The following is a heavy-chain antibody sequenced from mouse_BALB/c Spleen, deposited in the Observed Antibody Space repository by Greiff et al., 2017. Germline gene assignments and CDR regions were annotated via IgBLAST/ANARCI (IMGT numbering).Heavy chain of an antibody. CDR1: GYSFTGYT. D-gene: IGHD2-12*01. J-gene: IGHJ4*01. CDR2: INPYNGGT. CDR3: ARSYYYAMDY. V-gene: IGHV1-18*01. Sequence: VQLQQSGPELVKPGASLKISCTASGYSFTGYTMNWVKQSPGKNLEWIGIINPYNGGTSYNQKFKGKATITVDKSSSTAYMELLSLTSEDSAVDYCARSYYYAMDYWGQGTSVTVSS.